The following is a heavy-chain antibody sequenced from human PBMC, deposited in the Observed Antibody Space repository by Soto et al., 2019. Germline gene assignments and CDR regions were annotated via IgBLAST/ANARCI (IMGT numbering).Heavy chain of an antibody. V-gene: IGHV1-69*13. CDR3: ARGIIDAADPMIVVVTGYYYYGMDV. CDR1: GGTFSSYA. D-gene: IGHD3-22*01. Sequence: GASVKVSCKASGGTFSSYAISWVRQAPGQGLEWMGGIIPIFGTANYAQKFQGRVTITADESTSTAYMELSSLRSEDTAVYYCARGIIDAADPMIVVVTGYYYYGMDVWGQGTTVTVSS. CDR2: IIPIFGTA. J-gene: IGHJ6*02.